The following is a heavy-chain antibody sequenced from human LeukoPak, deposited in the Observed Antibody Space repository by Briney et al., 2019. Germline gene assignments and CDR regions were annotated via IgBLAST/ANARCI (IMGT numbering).Heavy chain of an antibody. V-gene: IGHV3-30*04. D-gene: IGHD3-10*01. CDR2: ISYDGSNK. Sequence: PGRSQRLSCTASGFTFTSYAMHWLRQAPGKGLEWVAVISYDGSNKYFADSVKGRLTISRDNSKNTLYLQMNSLRTEDTAMYYCARADGSGSYYSVPFDWGQGTLSPSPQ. CDR1: GFTFTSYA. J-gene: IGHJ4*02. CDR3: ARADGSGSYYSVPFD.